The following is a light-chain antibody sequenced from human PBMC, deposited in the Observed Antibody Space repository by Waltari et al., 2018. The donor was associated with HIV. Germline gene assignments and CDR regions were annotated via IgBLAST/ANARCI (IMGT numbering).Light chain of an antibody. J-gene: IGKJ2*01. Sequence: EIVMTQSPATLSLSPGEGATLSCRASQNIDRYLAWYQQKPGQSPRLLIYGTYTRATGIPAKFSGSGSGTEFTLTVSSLQSEDFAVYYCQQYNDWPYTFGQGTKL. CDR1: QNIDRY. CDR2: GTY. V-gene: IGKV3-15*01. CDR3: QQYNDWPYT.